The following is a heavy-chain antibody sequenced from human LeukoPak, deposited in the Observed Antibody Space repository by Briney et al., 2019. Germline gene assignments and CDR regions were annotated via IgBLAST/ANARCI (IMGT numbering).Heavy chain of an antibody. J-gene: IGHJ4*02. D-gene: IGHD3-10*01. V-gene: IGHV3-9*01. CDR1: GFTFDDYA. CDR2: ISWNSGSI. Sequence: GGSLRLSCAASGFTFDDYAMHWVRQTPGKGLEWVSGISWNSGSIGYADSVKGRFTISRDNANNSLYLQMNSLRAEDTALYYCAKGYYGSGTYWIDYWGQGPLVTVSS. CDR3: AKGYYGSGTYWIDY.